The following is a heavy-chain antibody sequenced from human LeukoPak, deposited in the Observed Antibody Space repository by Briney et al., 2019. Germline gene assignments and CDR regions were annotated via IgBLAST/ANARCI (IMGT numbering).Heavy chain of an antibody. CDR2: ISGSTTYI. CDR1: AFPFSSYS. CDR3: AAYYYGSGSRALDY. D-gene: IGHD3-10*01. J-gene: IGHJ4*02. V-gene: IGHV3-21*01. Sequence: GGSLRLSYAVSAFPFSSYSINWVRQAPGKGLEWISSISGSTTYIHYADSVRGRFTISRDSANNSVFLQMNSLRAEDTAMYFCAAYYYGSGSRALDYWGQGILVTVSS.